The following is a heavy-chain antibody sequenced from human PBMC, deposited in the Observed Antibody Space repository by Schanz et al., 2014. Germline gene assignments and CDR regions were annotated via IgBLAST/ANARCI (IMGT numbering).Heavy chain of an antibody. CDR2: ISSSSSTYT. D-gene: IGHD7-27*01. Sequence: QVQLVESGGGLVKPGGSLRLSCAASGFTFSNYYMSWIRQAPGKGLEWVSYISSSSSTYTNYADSVKGRFTISRDNAKNSLYLQMTSLRGEDTAVYYCARENLNWEAFDIWGQGTVVTVSS. V-gene: IGHV3-11*05. CDR3: ARENLNWEAFDI. CDR1: GFTFSNYY. J-gene: IGHJ3*02.